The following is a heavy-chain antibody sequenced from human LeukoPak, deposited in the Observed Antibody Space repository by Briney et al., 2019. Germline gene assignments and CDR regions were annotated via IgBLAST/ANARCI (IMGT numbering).Heavy chain of an antibody. V-gene: IGHV4-59*01. CDR1: GGSFSDYY. J-gene: IGHJ4*02. CDR3: ARVVTEYYFDY. D-gene: IGHD5-18*01. Sequence: SETLSLTCVVYGGSFSDYYWSWIRQPPGKGLEWIGYIYYSGSTNYNPSLKSRVTISVDTSKNQFSLKLSSVTAADTAVYYCARVVTEYYFDYWGQGTLVTVSS. CDR2: IYYSGST.